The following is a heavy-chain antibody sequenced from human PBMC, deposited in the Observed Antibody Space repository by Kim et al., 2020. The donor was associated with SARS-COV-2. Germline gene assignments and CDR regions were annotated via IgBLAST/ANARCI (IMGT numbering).Heavy chain of an antibody. D-gene: IGHD3-10*01. Sequence: SVKVSCKASGGTFSSYAISWVRQAPGQGLEWMGRIIPILGIANYAQKFQGRVTITADKSTSTAYMELSSLRSEDTAVYYCASTSPRGVSSLYYFDYWGQGTLVTVSS. CDR1: GGTFSSYA. CDR3: ASTSPRGVSSLYYFDY. J-gene: IGHJ4*02. CDR2: IIPILGIA. V-gene: IGHV1-69*04.